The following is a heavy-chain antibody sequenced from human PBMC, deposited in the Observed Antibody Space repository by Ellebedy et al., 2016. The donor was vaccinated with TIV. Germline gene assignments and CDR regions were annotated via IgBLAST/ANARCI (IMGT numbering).Heavy chain of an antibody. Sequence: AASVKVSCKSSGYTFSNYAFTWVRQAPGQGLEWVGWISAYNGNTNHARRLQDSVFMSTDTSTSTVYMELRSLTSADTAVYYCARGSGWTDPFDIWGQGTLVTVSS. J-gene: IGHJ3*02. CDR1: GYTFSNYA. V-gene: IGHV1-18*01. D-gene: IGHD6-19*01. CDR2: ISAYNGNT. CDR3: ARGSGWTDPFDI.